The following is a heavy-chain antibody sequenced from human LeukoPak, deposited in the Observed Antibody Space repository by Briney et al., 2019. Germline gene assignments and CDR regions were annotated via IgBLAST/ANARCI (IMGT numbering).Heavy chain of an antibody. CDR2: ISAYNGHT. D-gene: IGHD3-22*01. J-gene: IGHJ6*03. Sequence: ASVKVSCKASGYTFTNYGIIWVRQAPGQGLEWMGWISAYNGHTKYAQKFQGRVTMTTDTSTSTAYMELRSLRSDDTAVYYCARVGKRFEYYYDSSGYYYDRRWGYYYYYMDVWGKGTTVTVSS. CDR1: GYTFTNYG. CDR3: ARVGKRFEYYYDSSGYYYDRRWGYYYYYMDV. V-gene: IGHV1-18*01.